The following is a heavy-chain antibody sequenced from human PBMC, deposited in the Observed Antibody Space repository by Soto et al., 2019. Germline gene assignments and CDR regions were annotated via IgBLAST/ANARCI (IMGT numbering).Heavy chain of an antibody. CDR1: GASMSPSY. V-gene: IGHV4-59*01. J-gene: IGHJ5*02. CDR3: ARGGWSVDP. D-gene: IGHD6-19*01. Sequence: KTSETLSLTCTVSGASMSPSYWSWIRQPPGKGLEWIGYIYYSGNTNYNPSLKSRVTMSVDTSKNQFSLILTSVTAADTAVYYCARGGWSVDPWGQGTLVTVSS. CDR2: IYYSGNT.